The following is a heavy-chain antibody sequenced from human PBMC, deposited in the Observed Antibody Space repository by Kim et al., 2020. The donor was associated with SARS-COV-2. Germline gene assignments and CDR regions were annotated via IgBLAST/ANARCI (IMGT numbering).Heavy chain of an antibody. Sequence: GGSLRLSCAASGFTFGTYNMNWVRQAPGKGLEWLSYISGSGVTKYYADSVEGRFTISIDKAKNSLYLQMDSLRAEDTAVYYCARSTSFDYWGQGTLVTVS. CDR1: GFTFGTYN. V-gene: IGHV3-48*01. J-gene: IGHJ4*02. CDR3: ARSTSFDY. CDR2: ISGSGVTK.